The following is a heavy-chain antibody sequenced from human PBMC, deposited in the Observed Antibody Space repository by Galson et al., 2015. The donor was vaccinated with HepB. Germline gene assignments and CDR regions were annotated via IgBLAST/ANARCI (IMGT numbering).Heavy chain of an antibody. Sequence: SVKVSCKASGTTFNNYTFIWVRQAPGQGLEWMGRILPILPLANYAQKFQDRVTITADRSTSTAYMELSSLRSEDTAMYYCARHIRSGGFYTDYWGQGTLVTVSS. J-gene: IGHJ4*02. V-gene: IGHV1-69*02. CDR3: ARHIRSGGFYTDY. CDR1: GTTFNNYT. D-gene: IGHD3-3*02. CDR2: ILPILPLA.